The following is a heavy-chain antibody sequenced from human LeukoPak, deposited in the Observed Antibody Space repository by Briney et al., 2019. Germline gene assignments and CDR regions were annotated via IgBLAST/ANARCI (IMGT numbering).Heavy chain of an antibody. CDR2: IYYSGST. D-gene: IGHD3-10*01. J-gene: IGHJ4*02. V-gene: IGHV4-59*01. CDR1: GGSISSYY. Sequence: SETLSLTCTVSGGSISSYYWSWIRQPPGKGLEWIGYIYYSGSTNYNPSLKSRVTISVDKSKNQFSLKLSSVTAADTAVYYCARELKYGSGSYFDYWGQGTLVTVSS. CDR3: ARELKYGSGSYFDY.